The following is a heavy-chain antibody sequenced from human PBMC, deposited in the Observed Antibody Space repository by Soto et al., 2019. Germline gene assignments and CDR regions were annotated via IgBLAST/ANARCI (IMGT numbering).Heavy chain of an antibody. J-gene: IGHJ6*03. CDR1: GFTFSSYA. V-gene: IGHV3-23*01. CDR3: AKTSSVIEAYYYYIDG. CDR2: ISGSGGST. D-gene: IGHD2-21*01. Sequence: GGSLRLSCAASGFTFSSYAMSWVRQAPGKGLEWVSAISGSGGSTYYADSVKGRFTISRDNSKNTLYLQMNSLRAEDTAVYYCAKTSSVIEAYYYYIDGWGKGTTVTVSS.